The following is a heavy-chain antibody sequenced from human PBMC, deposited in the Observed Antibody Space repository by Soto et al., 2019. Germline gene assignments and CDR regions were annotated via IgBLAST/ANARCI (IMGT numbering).Heavy chain of an antibody. J-gene: IGHJ6*02. D-gene: IGHD2-15*01. CDR3: ARQRGQILSRQGPYGMAV. Sequence: PGESLKISCEGSGYTFSTSWLAWVRQMPGKGLEWKGIIYPDDSDTRYSPSFQGQVTFSADKSIRTTYLQWRSLKASDTAMYYCARQRGQILSRQGPYGMAVWGRGTPVTVS. V-gene: IGHV5-51*01. CDR2: IYPDDSDT. CDR1: GYTFSTSW.